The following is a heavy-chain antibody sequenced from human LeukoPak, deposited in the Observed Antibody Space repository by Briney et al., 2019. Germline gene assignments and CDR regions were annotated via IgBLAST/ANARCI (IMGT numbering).Heavy chain of an antibody. CDR1: GFTFRSYA. CDR2: LSDSGGRT. CDR3: AQTYSSSFDS. Sequence: GGSLRLSCAASGFTFRSYAMSWVRQAPGKGLEWVSSLSDSGGRTYYADSVKGRFTISRDNSKNTLYLQMNSLRAEDTAVYYCAQTYSSSFDSWGQGTLVTVSS. D-gene: IGHD6-6*01. J-gene: IGHJ4*02. V-gene: IGHV3-23*01.